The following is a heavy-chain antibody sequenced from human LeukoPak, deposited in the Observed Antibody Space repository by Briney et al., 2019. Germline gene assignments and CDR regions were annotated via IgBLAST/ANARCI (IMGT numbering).Heavy chain of an antibody. J-gene: IGHJ6*02. CDR1: GGSISSHY. CDR2: IYYSGST. V-gene: IGHV4-59*11. CDR3: ARSQKWRNYYYGMDV. D-gene: IGHD2-8*01. Sequence: SETLSLTCTVSGGSISSHYWSWIRQPPGKGLEWIGYIYYSGSTNYNPSLKSRVTISVDTSKNQFSLKLSSVTAADTAVYYCARSQKWRNYYYGMDVWGQGTTVTVSS.